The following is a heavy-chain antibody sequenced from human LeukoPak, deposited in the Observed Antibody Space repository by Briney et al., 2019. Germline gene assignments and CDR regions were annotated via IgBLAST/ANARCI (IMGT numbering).Heavy chain of an antibody. Sequence: SETLSLTCTVSGGSVSSGSYYWGWIRQPPGKGLEWIGSIYYSGSTYYNPSLKSRVTISVDTSKNQFSLKLSSVTAADTAVYYCASLSYPIAPNWFDPWGQGTLVTVSS. CDR3: ASLSYPIAPNWFDP. CDR1: GGSVSSGSYY. J-gene: IGHJ5*02. D-gene: IGHD2-21*01. V-gene: IGHV4-39*01. CDR2: IYYSGST.